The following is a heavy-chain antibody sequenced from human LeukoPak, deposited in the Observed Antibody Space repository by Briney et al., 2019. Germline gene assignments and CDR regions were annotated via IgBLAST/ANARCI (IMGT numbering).Heavy chain of an antibody. D-gene: IGHD3-22*01. J-gene: IGHJ5*02. V-gene: IGHV1-69*05. CDR2: IIPIFGTA. Sequence: PVKVSCKASGGTFSSYAISWVRQAPGQGLEWMGGIIPIFGTANYAQKFQGRVTITTDESTSTAYMELSSLRSEDTAVYYCASAYYYDSSGYYYYNWFDPWGQGTLVTVSS. CDR3: ASAYYYDSSGYYYYNWFDP. CDR1: GGTFSSYA.